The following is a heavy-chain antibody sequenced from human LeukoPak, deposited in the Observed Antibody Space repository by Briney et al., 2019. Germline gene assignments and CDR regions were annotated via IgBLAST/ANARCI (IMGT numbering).Heavy chain of an antibody. CDR3: ARTPNKVLRPDY. D-gene: IGHD3-3*01. CDR1: GGSISSGDYY. Sequence: SETLSLTCTVSGGSISSGDYYWSWIRQPPGKGLEWIGYIYYSGSTYYNPSLKSRVTISVDTSKNQFSLKLSSVTAADTAVYYCARTPNKVLRPDYWGQGTLVTVSS. J-gene: IGHJ4*02. CDR2: IYYSGST. V-gene: IGHV4-30-4*01.